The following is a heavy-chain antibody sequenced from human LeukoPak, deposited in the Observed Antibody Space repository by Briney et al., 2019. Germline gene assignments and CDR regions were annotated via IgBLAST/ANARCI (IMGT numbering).Heavy chain of an antibody. D-gene: IGHD6-6*01. V-gene: IGHV3-7*01. J-gene: IGHJ4*02. CDR2: IKQDGSEK. Sequence: GGSLRLSCAASGSTFSSYWMSWVRQAPGKGLEWVANIKQDGSEKYYVDSVKGRFTISRDNAKNSLYLQMNSLRAEDTAVYYCARTDSSSMDYWGQGTLVTVSS. CDR3: ARTDSSSMDY. CDR1: GSTFSSYW.